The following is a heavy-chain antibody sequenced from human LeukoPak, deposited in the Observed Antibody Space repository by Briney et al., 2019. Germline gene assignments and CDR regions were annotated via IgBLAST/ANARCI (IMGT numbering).Heavy chain of an antibody. Sequence: SETLSLTCTVSGGSISSYYWSWIRQPPGEGLEWIGYIYYSASTNYNPSLKSRVTISVDTSKNQSSLKLSSVPAADTAVYYCARLRSPQSLYYFDYWGQGTLVTVSS. D-gene: IGHD6-19*01. V-gene: IGHV4-59*08. CDR2: IYYSAST. J-gene: IGHJ4*02. CDR1: GGSISSYY. CDR3: ARLRSPQSLYYFDY.